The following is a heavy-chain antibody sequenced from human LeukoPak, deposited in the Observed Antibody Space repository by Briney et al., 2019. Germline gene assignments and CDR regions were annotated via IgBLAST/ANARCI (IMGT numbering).Heavy chain of an antibody. CDR2: ISGSGGST. CDR1: GFTFSSYW. D-gene: IGHD2-15*01. J-gene: IGHJ4*02. CDR3: AKIGVVVVAAFDY. V-gene: IGHV3-23*01. Sequence: GGSLRLSCAASGFTFSSYWMSWVRQAPGKGLEWVSAISGSGGSTYYADSVKGRFTISRDNSKNTLYLQMNSLRAEDTAVYYCAKIGVVVVAAFDYWGQGTLVTVSS.